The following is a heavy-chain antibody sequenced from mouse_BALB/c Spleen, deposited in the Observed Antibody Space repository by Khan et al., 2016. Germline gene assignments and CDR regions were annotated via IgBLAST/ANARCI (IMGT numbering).Heavy chain of an antibody. CDR3: VKNWDWYFDV. Sequence: QVQLKQSGPGLVQPSQSLSITCTVSGFSLTSYGVHWVRQSPGKGLEWLGVIWSGGSTDYNADVMSRLSITKDNSKSQVFFKMNSLQADDTAIYYCVKNWDWYFDVWGAGTTVTVSS. CDR1: GFSLTSYG. J-gene: IGHJ1*01. D-gene: IGHD4-1*01. V-gene: IGHV2-5*01. CDR2: IWSGGST.